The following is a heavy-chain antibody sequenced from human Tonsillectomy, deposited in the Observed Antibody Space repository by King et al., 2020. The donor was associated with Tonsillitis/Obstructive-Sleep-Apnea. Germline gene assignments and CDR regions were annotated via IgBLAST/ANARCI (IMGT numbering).Heavy chain of an antibody. CDR3: AREAGSGSSAIREFDY. Sequence: EVQLVQSGGGLVQPGGSLRLSCAASGFTFNTYDMHWVRQVTGKGLEWVSAIDVFGDTSYAASVKGRFTISRENGTNSLYLQMNSLRAGDTAVYYCAREAGSGSSAIREFDYWGQGTLVTVSS. J-gene: IGHJ4*02. D-gene: IGHD3-10*01. CDR2: IDVFGDT. CDR1: GFTFNTYD. V-gene: IGHV3-13*01.